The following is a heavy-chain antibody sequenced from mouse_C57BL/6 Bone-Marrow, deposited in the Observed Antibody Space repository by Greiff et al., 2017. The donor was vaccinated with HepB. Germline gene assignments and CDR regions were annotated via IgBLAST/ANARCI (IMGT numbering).Heavy chain of an antibody. CDR1: GYAFSGYW. D-gene: IGHD1-1*01. CDR2: IYPGDGDT. V-gene: IGHV1-80*01. CDR3: ARGSYGSSAWFAY. J-gene: IGHJ3*01. Sequence: QVQLQQSGAELVKPGASVKISCKASGYAFSGYWMNWVKQRPGKGLEWIGQIYPGDGDTNYNGKFKGKATLTADKSSSTAYMQLSSLTSEDSAVYFCARGSYGSSAWFAYWGQGTLVTVSA.